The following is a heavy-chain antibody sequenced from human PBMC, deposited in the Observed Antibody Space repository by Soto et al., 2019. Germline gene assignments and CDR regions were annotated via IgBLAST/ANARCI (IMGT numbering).Heavy chain of an antibody. CDR1: GDSISSSSYF. Sequence: QLQLQESGPGLVKPSETLSLTCTVSGDSISSSSYFWGWVRQPPGKGLEWIGSIYYSGRTYYNPSLKSRVTIFVDTSKIHFSLKLSSVTAADTAIYYCARHLGEGYFDYWGQGTLVTVSS. J-gene: IGHJ4*02. CDR3: ARHLGEGYFDY. CDR2: IYYSGRT. V-gene: IGHV4-39*01.